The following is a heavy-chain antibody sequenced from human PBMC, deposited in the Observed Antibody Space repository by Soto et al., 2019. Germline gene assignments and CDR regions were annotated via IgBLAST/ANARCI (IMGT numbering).Heavy chain of an antibody. CDR3: TRDWDY. CDR2: IRQDGSET. V-gene: IGHV3-7*01. Sequence: ELQLVESGGGLVQPGGSLRLSCTVSGFIFRNYWMAWARQAPGKGLQWVAVIRQDGSETHYVDYVRGRFTISRDNAKNSLYLDMNSLRADDTAIYYCTRDWDYWGQGILVSVSS. CDR1: GFIFRNYW. J-gene: IGHJ4*02.